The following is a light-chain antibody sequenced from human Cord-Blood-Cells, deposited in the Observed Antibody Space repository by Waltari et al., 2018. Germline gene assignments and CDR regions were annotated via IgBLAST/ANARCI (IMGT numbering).Light chain of an antibody. V-gene: IGKV3-15*01. CDR3: QQYNNWPLT. CDR2: GAS. CDR1: QSVGSN. J-gene: IGKJ4*01. Sequence: EIVMPQSPATLSVSPGETATLSCRASQSVGSNLAWYQQKPGQAPRLLIYGASTRATGIPARFSGSGSGTEFTLTISSLQSEDFAVYYCQQYNNWPLTFGGGTKVEIK.